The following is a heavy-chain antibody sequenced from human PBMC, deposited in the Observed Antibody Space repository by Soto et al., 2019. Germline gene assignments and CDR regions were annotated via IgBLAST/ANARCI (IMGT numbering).Heavy chain of an antibody. J-gene: IGHJ1*01. CDR2: ISGSGGST. CDR3: AKDFGQWLGHLHH. CDR1: GFTFSNYA. Sequence: EVQLLESGGGLVQPGGSLRLSCVASGFTFSNYAMTWVRQAPGKGLEWVSSISGSGGSTYYADSVKGRFTISRDNSKNTLYLQTNSLRGEDTAVFYCAKDFGQWLGHLHHWGQGTLVTVSS. D-gene: IGHD6-19*01. V-gene: IGHV3-23*01.